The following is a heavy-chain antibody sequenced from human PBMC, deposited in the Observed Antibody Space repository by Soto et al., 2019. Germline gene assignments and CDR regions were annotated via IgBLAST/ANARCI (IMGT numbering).Heavy chain of an antibody. CDR2: ISYDGSNK. J-gene: IGHJ4*02. D-gene: IGHD5-12*01. V-gene: IGHV3-30*18. Sequence: QVQLVESGGGVVQPGRSLRLSCAASGFTFSSYGMHWVRQAPGKGLAWVAGISYDGSNKYYADSVKGRFTIARDNSKTTLDQQMKSLRAEDTAVYYCAKASEWYSGYGSFLWYFDYWGQGTLVTVSS. CDR3: AKASEWYSGYGSFLWYFDY. CDR1: GFTFSSYG.